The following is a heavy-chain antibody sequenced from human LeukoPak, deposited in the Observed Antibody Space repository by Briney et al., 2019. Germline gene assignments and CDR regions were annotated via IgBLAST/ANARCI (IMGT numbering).Heavy chain of an antibody. V-gene: IGHV3-30*18. D-gene: IGHD3-10*01. J-gene: IGHJ4*02. CDR1: GFTFSSYG. CDR2: LSYVGSNN. Sequence: AGGSLRLSCAASGFTFSSYGMHWVRQALGKGLEWVAGLSYVGSNNFYADSVKGRFTISRDNSKNTLYLQMNSLRAEDTAVYYCAKEYYGSGSYYNTFDYWGQGSLVTVSS. CDR3: AKEYYGSGSYYNTFDY.